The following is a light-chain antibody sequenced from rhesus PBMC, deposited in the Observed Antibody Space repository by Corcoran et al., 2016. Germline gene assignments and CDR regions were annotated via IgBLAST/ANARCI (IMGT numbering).Light chain of an antibody. J-gene: IGKJ1*01. CDR2: KVS. CDR1: QSLVHSNGNTY. CDR3: MQYTHIPPWT. Sequence: DVVMTQSPLALPITPGQPASISCRSSQSLVHSNGNTYLSWFQQKPGQPPRLLRYKVSNRYSGVPYRFRGSGAGTDFTLKISRVEAEDVGVYYYMQYTHIPPWTFGQGTKVEIK. V-gene: IGKV2-65*01.